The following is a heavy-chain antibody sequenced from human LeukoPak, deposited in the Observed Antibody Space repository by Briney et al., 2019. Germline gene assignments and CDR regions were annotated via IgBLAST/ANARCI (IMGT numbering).Heavy chain of an antibody. D-gene: IGHD1-1*01. CDR3: ASGLRGTY. V-gene: IGHV3-7*01. J-gene: IGHJ4*02. CDR2: IGPDGSEK. CDR1: GFTFGCYW. Sequence: GGSLRLSCAASGFTFGCYWMSWVRQAPGTGLEWVANIGPDGSEKYYVDSVKGRFTISRDNAKSSLFLQMNSLRDEDTAVYYCASGLRGTYWGQGTLVTVSS.